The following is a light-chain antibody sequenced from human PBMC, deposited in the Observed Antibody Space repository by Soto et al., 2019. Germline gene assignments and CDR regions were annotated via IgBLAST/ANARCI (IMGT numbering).Light chain of an antibody. Sequence: IRLAERPASLACSVGWRVTINYKTSQSISSYLNWYQQKPGKAPXLLIYAASSLQSGVPSRFSGSGSGTDLTLTMSCPQPEDFATYLSQQRYITPPTSFGQGTRLEIK. V-gene: IGKV1-39*01. CDR2: AAS. CDR3: QQRYITPPTS. J-gene: IGKJ5*01. CDR1: QSISSY.